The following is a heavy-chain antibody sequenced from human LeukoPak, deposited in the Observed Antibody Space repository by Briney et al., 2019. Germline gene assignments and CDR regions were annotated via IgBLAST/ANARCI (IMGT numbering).Heavy chain of an antibody. J-gene: IGHJ4*02. Sequence: GRSLRLSCAASGFTFSSYGMHWVRQAPGKGLEWVAVVWYDGSNKYYADSVKGRFTISRDNSKNTLYLQMNSLRAEDTAVYYCARGDEDYFDYWGQGTLVTVSS. V-gene: IGHV3-33*01. CDR2: VWYDGSNK. CDR3: ARGDEDYFDY. CDR1: GFTFSSYG.